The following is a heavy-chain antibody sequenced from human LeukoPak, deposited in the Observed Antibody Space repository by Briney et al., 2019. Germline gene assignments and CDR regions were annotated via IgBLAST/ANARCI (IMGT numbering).Heavy chain of an antibody. CDR1: GYTFTGYY. J-gene: IGHJ5*02. D-gene: IGHD5-18*01. CDR2: INPNSGGT. CDR3: ARDTVMVTDWFDP. V-gene: IGHV1-2*02. Sequence: ASVKVSCKASGYTFTGYYMHWVRQAPGQGLEWMGWINPNSGGTNYAQKFQGRVTMTRDTSISTAYMELSRLRSDDTAVYYCARDTVMVTDWFDPWGQGTLVTVSS.